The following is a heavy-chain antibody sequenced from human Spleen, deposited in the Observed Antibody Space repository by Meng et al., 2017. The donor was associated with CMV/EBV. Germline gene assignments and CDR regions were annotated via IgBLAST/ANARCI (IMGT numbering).Heavy chain of an antibody. V-gene: IGHV4-59*12. CDR2: IYYSGST. Sequence: SETLSLTCTVSGGSISSYYWSWIRQPPGKGLEWIGYIYYSGSTNYNPSLKSRVTISVDTSKSQFSLKLNSMTAADTAVYYCARADPIWNGYIFDYWGQGALVTVSS. CDR1: GGSISSYY. CDR3: ARADPIWNGYIFDY. D-gene: IGHD3-3*01. J-gene: IGHJ4*02.